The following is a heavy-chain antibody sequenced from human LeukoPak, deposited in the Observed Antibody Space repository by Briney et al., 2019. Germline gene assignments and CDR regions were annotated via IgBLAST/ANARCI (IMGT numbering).Heavy chain of an antibody. CDR3: ARVAMTGYYDHWYFDL. CDR2: VSSIGSA. Sequence: SGTLSLTCGVCDDSFSGYYWSWIRQFPGKALEYIGEVSSIGSANYSPALESRVLMSADTSKNQATLKLTSVTAADTGVYYCARVAMTGYYDHWYFDLWGRGIPVSVSS. D-gene: IGHD3-9*01. V-gene: IGHV4-34*01. J-gene: IGHJ2*01. CDR1: DDSFSGYY.